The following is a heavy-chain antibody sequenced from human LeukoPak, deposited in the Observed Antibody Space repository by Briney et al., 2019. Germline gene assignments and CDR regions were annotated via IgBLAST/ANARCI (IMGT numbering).Heavy chain of an antibody. CDR3: AKASSTYYYDSSGYLGGPDAFDI. CDR2: ISGSGGST. Sequence: GGSLRLSCAASGFTFSSYAMSWVRQAPGKGLEWVSAISGSGGSTYYADSVKGRFTISRDNSKNTLYLQMNSLRAEDTAVYYCAKASSTYYYDSSGYLGGPDAFDIWGQGTMVTVSS. V-gene: IGHV3-23*01. D-gene: IGHD3-22*01. CDR1: GFTFSSYA. J-gene: IGHJ3*02.